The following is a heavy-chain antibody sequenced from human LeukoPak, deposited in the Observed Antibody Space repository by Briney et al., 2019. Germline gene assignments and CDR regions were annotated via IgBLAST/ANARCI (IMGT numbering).Heavy chain of an antibody. CDR2: IYYSGST. J-gene: IGHJ5*02. Sequence: SETLSLTCTVSGGSISSYYWSWIRQPPGKGLEWIGYIYYSGSTNYNPSLKSRVTISVDTSKNQFSLKLSSVTAADTAVYYCAREQRGGSPVRPFDPWGQGTLVTVSS. CDR1: GGSISSYY. V-gene: IGHV4-59*12. CDR3: AREQRGGSPVRPFDP. D-gene: IGHD2-15*01.